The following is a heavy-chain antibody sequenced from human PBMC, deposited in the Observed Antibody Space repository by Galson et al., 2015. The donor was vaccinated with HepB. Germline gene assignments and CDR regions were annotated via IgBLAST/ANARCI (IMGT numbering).Heavy chain of an antibody. D-gene: IGHD3-22*01. Sequence: SLRLSCAASGFTFSSYAMSWVRQAPGKGLEWVSAISGSGGSTYYADSVKGRFTISRDNSKNTLYLQMNSLRAEDTAVYYCAKAGEEVVVITPFDYWGQGTLVIVSS. CDR1: GFTFSSYA. J-gene: IGHJ4*02. CDR2: ISGSGGST. CDR3: AKAGEEVVVITPFDY. V-gene: IGHV3-23*01.